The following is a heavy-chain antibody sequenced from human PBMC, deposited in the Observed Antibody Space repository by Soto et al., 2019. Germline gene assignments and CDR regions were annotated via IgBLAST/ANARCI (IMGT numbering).Heavy chain of an antibody. Sequence: PSETLSLTCAVSSGSISSSNWWSWVRQPPGKGLEWNGEIYHSGSTNYNPSLKSRVTISVDKSRNQFSLELSSVTAADTAVYYCARGIRVVKVNWFDPWGQGALVTVSS. V-gene: IGHV4-4*02. J-gene: IGHJ5*02. CDR3: ARGIRVVKVNWFDP. CDR2: IYHSGST. D-gene: IGHD2-15*01. CDR1: SGSISSSNW.